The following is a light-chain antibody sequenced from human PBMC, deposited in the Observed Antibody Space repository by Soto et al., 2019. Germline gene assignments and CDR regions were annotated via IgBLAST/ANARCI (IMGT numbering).Light chain of an antibody. CDR2: DNN. CDR1: SSNIGNNY. CDR3: GTWDSSLSCVV. V-gene: IGLV1-51*01. J-gene: IGLJ2*01. Sequence: SVSAAPGQKVTISCSGSSSNIGNNYVSWYQQLPGTAPKLLIYDNNKRPSGIPDRFSGSKSGTSATLGITGLQTGDEADYYCGTWDSSLSCVVFGGGTKVTVL.